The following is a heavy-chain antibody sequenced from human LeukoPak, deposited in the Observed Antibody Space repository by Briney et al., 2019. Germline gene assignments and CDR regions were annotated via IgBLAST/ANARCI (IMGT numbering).Heavy chain of an antibody. Sequence: GGSLRLSCAASGFTFSSYGMHWVRQAPGKGLEWVAVISYDGSNKYYADSVKGRFTISRDNSKNTLYLQMNSLRTEDTAVYYCAKSPGYTSTSYSYYYMDVWGKGTTVTVSS. J-gene: IGHJ6*03. CDR2: ISYDGSNK. CDR3: AKSPGYTSTSYSYYYMDV. V-gene: IGHV3-30*18. CDR1: GFTFSSYG. D-gene: IGHD6-13*01.